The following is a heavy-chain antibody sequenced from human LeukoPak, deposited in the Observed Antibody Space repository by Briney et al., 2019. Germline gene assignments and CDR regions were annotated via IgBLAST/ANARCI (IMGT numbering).Heavy chain of an antibody. CDR3: ARDFSQYTGY. J-gene: IGHJ4*02. CDR2: IFTNTGGT. Sequence: ASVKVSCKASGYSFTDYYIHWVRQAPGQGLEWMGWIFTNTGGTKFAQKFQGRFTMTRDTSISTAYTELSSLRSDDTAIYYCARDFSQYTGYWGQGTLVTVSS. CDR1: GYSFTDYY. D-gene: IGHD2-2*02. V-gene: IGHV1-2*02.